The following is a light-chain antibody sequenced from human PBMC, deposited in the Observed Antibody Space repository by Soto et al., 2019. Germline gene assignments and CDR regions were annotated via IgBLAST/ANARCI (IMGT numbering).Light chain of an antibody. V-gene: IGKV3-11*01. CDR2: DAS. CDR3: PHRSHWPPT. CDR1: QSVSSY. J-gene: IGKJ2*01. Sequence: EIVLTQSPATLSLSPGERATLSCRASQSVSSYLAWYQQKPGQAPRLLIYDASNRATGIPARFSGSGSGTEFPLTISSLKPEDFAVYYRPHRSHWPPTFGQGTKLEIK.